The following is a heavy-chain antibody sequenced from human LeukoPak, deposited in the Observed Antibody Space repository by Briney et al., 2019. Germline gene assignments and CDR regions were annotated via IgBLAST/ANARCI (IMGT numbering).Heavy chain of an antibody. J-gene: IGHJ4*02. D-gene: IGHD5-24*01. Sequence: MASETLSLTCAVYGGSFSGYYWSWIRQPPGKGLEWIGEINHSGSTNYNPSLKSRVTISVDTSKNQFSLKLSSVTAADTAVYYCARGKMRKDYWGQGTLVTVSS. V-gene: IGHV4-34*01. CDR3: ARGKMRKDY. CDR2: INHSGST. CDR1: GGSFSGYY.